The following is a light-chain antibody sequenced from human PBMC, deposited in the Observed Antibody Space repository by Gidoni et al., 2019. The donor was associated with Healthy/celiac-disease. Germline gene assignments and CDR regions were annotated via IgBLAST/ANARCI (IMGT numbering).Light chain of an antibody. J-gene: IGKJ5*01. Sequence: DIVMTQSPDSLAVSLGERATINCKSSQSILYSSNNKNYLAWYQQKPGQPPKLLNYWASTRASGVPDRFSGSGSGTDFTLTISSLQAEDVAVYYCQQYYSSPITFGQGTRLEIK. CDR2: WAS. V-gene: IGKV4-1*01. CDR1: QSILYSSNNKNY. CDR3: QQYYSSPIT.